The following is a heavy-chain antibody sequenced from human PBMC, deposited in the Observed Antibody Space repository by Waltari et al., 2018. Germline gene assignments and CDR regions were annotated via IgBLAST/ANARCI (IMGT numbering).Heavy chain of an antibody. D-gene: IGHD2-15*01. CDR1: GGTFSSYA. CDR2: IIPSFGTA. CDR3: ARTRQAYCSGGSCYDWAY. J-gene: IGHJ4*02. V-gene: IGHV1-69*05. Sequence: VQLVQSGAEVKKPGSSVKVSCKASGGTFSSYAISWVRQAPGQGLEWMGGIIPSFGTANYAQKFQGRGTITTDESTSTAYMELSSLRSEDTAVYYCARTRQAYCSGGSCYDWAYWGQGTLVTVSS.